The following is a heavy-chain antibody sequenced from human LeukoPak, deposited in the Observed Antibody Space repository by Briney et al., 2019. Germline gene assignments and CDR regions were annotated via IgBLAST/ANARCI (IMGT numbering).Heavy chain of an antibody. CDR2: NNPNSGGT. V-gene: IGHV1-2*02. CDR1: GYTFTGYY. Sequence: ASVKVSCKASGYTFTGYYMQWVRQAPGQGIEWMGWNNPNSGGTNYAQKFQGRVTMTRDTSISTGYMALSTLRSHDTAVYYCARKTRPTRGSGGSSFDPWGQGTLVTVSS. D-gene: IGHD2-15*01. CDR3: ARKTRPTRGSGGSSFDP. J-gene: IGHJ5*02.